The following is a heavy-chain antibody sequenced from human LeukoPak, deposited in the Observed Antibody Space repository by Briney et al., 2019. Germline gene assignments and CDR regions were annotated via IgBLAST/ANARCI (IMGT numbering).Heavy chain of an antibody. J-gene: IGHJ6*02. D-gene: IGHD3-3*01. CDR3: AKSVAIYFYYGLDV. Sequence: GRSLRLSCAASGITFSSYGMHWVRQTPGKGLEWVSAISGSGGSTYYADSVKGRFTISRDNSKNTLFLQMNSLRVEDTAPYYCAKSVAIYFYYGLDVWGQGTTVTVSS. V-gene: IGHV3-23*01. CDR2: ISGSGGST. CDR1: GITFSSYG.